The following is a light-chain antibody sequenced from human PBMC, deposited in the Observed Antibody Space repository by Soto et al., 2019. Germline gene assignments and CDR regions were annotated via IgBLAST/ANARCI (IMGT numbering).Light chain of an antibody. V-gene: IGLV2-23*02. J-gene: IGLJ1*01. CDR1: DNDIGTYNL. CDR2: DVS. CDR3: CSYGGSRPYV. Sequence: QSALTQPASVSGSPGQSITISCTGTDNDIGTYNLVSWYQQCPGTAPKVIIFDVSSRPSGVSSRFSGSKSGNTASLTISALQAEDEADYYCCSYGGSRPYVFGTGTKLT.